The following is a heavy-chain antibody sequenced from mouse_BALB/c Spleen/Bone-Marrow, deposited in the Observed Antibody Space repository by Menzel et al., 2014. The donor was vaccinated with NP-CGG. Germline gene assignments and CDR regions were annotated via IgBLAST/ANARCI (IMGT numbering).Heavy chain of an antibody. CDR2: IDPENGNI. CDR1: GFNIXDTY. V-gene: IGHV14-3*02. CDR3: TRRGFDF. Sequence: EVQGVESGAELVKPGASVKLSCTASGFNIXDTYIHWVKRRPEQGLEWIGRIDPENGNIKYDPKFQVKATITADTSSNTVYLQLSSLTSEDTAVCYCTRRGFDFWGQGTTLTVSS. J-gene: IGHJ2*01.